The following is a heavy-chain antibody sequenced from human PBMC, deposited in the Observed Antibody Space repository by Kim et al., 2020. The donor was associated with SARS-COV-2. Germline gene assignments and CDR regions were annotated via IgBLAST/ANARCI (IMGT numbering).Heavy chain of an antibody. J-gene: IGHJ3*02. CDR3: ASSGFTRDMDAFDI. D-gene: IGHD1-26*01. Sequence: ASVKVSCKASGYTFTSYDINWVRQATGQGLEWMGWMNPNSGNTGYAQKFQGRVTMTRNTSISTAYMEPSSLRSEDTAVYYCASSGFTRDMDAFDIWGQGTMVTVSS. CDR2: MNPNSGNT. V-gene: IGHV1-8*01. CDR1: GYTFTSYD.